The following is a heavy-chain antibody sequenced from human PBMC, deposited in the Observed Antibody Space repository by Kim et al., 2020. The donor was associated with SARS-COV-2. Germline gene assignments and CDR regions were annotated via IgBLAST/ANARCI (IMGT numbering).Heavy chain of an antibody. D-gene: IGHD1-1*01. CDR2: LDIGGEQ. Sequence: GGSLRLSCEVSGFSVRAYYMTWVRQAPGKGLHWVSVLDIGGEQNYADSVQGRFTISRHNAWNMVYLQMTSLTPEDTAVYFCARGSVAAGNLEVWGQGTL. CDR1: GFSVRAYY. V-gene: IGHV3-53*04. J-gene: IGHJ4*02. CDR3: ARGSVAAGNLEV.